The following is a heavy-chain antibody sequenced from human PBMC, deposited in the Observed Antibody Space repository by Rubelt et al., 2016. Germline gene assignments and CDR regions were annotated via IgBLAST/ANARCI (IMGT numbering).Heavy chain of an antibody. V-gene: IGHV4-39*01. CDR3: ARGRNIYCSSTSCLKGFDP. CDR2: IYYSGNN. D-gene: IGHD2-2*01. J-gene: IGHJ5*02. CDR1: GGSISSSGYY. Sequence: QVQLRESGPGLVKPSETLSLTCTVSGGSISSSGYYWGWIRQPPGKGLEWIGSIYYSGNNYYNPYLKSRVTISVEPSKNQFSLKLISVTAADPAVYYCARGRNIYCSSTSCLKGFDPWGQGILVTVSS.